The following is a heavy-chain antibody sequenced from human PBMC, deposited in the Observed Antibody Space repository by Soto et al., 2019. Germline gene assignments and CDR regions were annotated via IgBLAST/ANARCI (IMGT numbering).Heavy chain of an antibody. CDR1: GSTLSSYA. D-gene: IGHD3-3*01. CDR3: ARDGVAPGLYFDH. Sequence: GGSLRLSCAASGSTLSSYAISWVRQAPGKGLEWVATISDGGGDKYYADSVKGRFTISRDNAKNSVYLQMASLRAEDTAVYYCARDGVAPGLYFDHWGQGTPVTVSS. V-gene: IGHV3-7*03. J-gene: IGHJ4*02. CDR2: ISDGGGDK.